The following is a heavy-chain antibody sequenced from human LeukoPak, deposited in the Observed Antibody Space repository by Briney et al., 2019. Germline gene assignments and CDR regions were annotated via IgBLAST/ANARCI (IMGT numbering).Heavy chain of an antibody. V-gene: IGHV3-23*01. CDR2: IGGSGGST. CDR3: AKPYYDILTGYNNY. J-gene: IGHJ4*02. Sequence: GGSLRLSCAASGFTFSSYAMSWVRQAPGKGLEWVSAIGGSGGSTYYADSVKGRFTISRDNSKNTLYLQMNSLRAEDTAVYYCAKPYYDILTGYNNYWGQGTLVTVSS. CDR1: GFTFSSYA. D-gene: IGHD3-9*01.